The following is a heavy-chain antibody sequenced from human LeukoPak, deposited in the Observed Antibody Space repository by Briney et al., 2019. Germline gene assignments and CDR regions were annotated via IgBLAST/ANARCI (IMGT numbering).Heavy chain of an antibody. D-gene: IGHD6-13*01. Sequence: ASVKVSCKASGYTFTSYDINWVREATGQGLEWMGWMNPNSGNTGYAQKFQGRVTITRNTSISTAYMELSSLRSEDTAVYYCARDSSSWYYYYMDVWGKGTTVTVSS. CDR2: MNPNSGNT. J-gene: IGHJ6*03. CDR1: GYTFTSYD. V-gene: IGHV1-8*03. CDR3: ARDSSSWYYYYMDV.